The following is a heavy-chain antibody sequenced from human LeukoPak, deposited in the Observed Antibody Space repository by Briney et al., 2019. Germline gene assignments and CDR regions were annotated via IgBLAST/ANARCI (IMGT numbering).Heavy chain of an antibody. J-gene: IGHJ4*02. Sequence: SETLSLTCTVSGGSISSYYWSWIRQPPGKGLEWIAYIYYSGSTRTNDNPSLKSRVTISIDTAKNQFSLKLTSVTAADTAVYYCARDNALPMATIIDYWGQGTLVTVSS. D-gene: IGHD5-24*01. V-gene: IGHV4-59*12. CDR1: GGSISSYY. CDR3: ARDNALPMATIIDY. CDR2: IYYSGSTRT.